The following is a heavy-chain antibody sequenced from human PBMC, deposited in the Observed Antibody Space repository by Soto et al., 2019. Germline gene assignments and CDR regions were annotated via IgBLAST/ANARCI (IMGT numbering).Heavy chain of an antibody. CDR1: GYTFTNYA. CDR3: ARGGSLSWSVNL. Sequence: QVQLVQSGAEVKKPGASVKVSCKASGYTFTNYAMHWVRQAPGHRLEWMGWINAGNGTTKYSQKFQGRVTITRDTSASTAYMELGSLRSADTPAYACARGGSLSWSVNLWGRGTLGSVSS. D-gene: IGHD1-26*01. V-gene: IGHV1-3*01. CDR2: INAGNGTT. J-gene: IGHJ2*01.